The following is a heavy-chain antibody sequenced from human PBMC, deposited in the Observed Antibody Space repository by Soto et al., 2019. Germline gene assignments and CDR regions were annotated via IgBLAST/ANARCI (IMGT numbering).Heavy chain of an antibody. Sequence: VKVSCKVSGYTLTELSMHWVRQAPGKGLEWMGGFDPEDGETIYAQKFQGRVTMTEDTSTDTAYMELSSLRSEDTAVYYCATHSSSCYPLHFDYSGQGTLVTVSS. J-gene: IGHJ4*02. V-gene: IGHV1-24*01. CDR2: FDPEDGET. CDR3: ATHSSSCYPLHFDY. CDR1: GYTLTELS. D-gene: IGHD6-13*01.